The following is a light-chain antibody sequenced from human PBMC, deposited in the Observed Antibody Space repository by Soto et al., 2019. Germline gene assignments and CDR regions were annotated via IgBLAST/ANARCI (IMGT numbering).Light chain of an antibody. CDR1: QSVNNNY. Sequence: EIVLTQSPGTLSLSPGERATLSCRASQSVNNNYLAWYQHKPGQAPRLLVYGASSRATGIPDRFSGSGSGTDFTLTISRLEPEDFAVYYCQQLGTFGQGTKVEVK. J-gene: IGKJ1*01. CDR2: GAS. V-gene: IGKV3-20*01. CDR3: QQLGT.